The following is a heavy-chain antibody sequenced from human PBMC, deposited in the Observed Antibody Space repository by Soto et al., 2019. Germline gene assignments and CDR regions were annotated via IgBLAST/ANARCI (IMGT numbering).Heavy chain of an antibody. D-gene: IGHD3-22*01. V-gene: IGHV3-48*03. CDR3: ARGLRNYYDRSGLHY. CDR2: ISYTGSTI. CDR1: EFTFSNYE. Sequence: EVQLVESGGGLVQPGGSLRLSCVGSEFTFSNYEMNWVRQAPGKGLEWVSYISYTGSTIYHADSVRGRFTISRDNSKNSLYLQMNSLRAEDTAVYYCARGLRNYYDRSGLHYWGQGTLVTVSS. J-gene: IGHJ4*02.